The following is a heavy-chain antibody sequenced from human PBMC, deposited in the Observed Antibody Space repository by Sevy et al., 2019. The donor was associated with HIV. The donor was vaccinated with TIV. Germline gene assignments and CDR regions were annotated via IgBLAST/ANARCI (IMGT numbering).Heavy chain of an antibody. CDR3: AREDVGFYYYGSGSYYNPRYGMDV. V-gene: IGHV3-30-3*01. D-gene: IGHD3-10*01. CDR1: GFTFSSYA. Sequence: GGSLRLSCAASGFTFSSYAMHWVRQAPGKGLEWVAVISYDGSNKYYADSVKDRFTISRDNSKNTLYLQMNSLRAEDTAVYYCAREDVGFYYYGSGSYYNPRYGMDVWGQGTTVTVSS. J-gene: IGHJ6*02. CDR2: ISYDGSNK.